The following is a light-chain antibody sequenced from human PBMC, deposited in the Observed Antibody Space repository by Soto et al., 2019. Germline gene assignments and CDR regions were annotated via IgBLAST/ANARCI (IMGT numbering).Light chain of an antibody. CDR3: QQYYSAPLT. CDR2: KAS. J-gene: IGKJ4*01. V-gene: IGKV1-5*03. Sequence: DIQMTQSPSTLSGSVGDRVTITCRASQTISSWLAWYQQKPGKAPKLLIYKASNLENGVPSRFSGSGSGTEFTLTISSLQAEDVAVYYCQQYYSAPLTFGGGTKVDIK. CDR1: QTISSW.